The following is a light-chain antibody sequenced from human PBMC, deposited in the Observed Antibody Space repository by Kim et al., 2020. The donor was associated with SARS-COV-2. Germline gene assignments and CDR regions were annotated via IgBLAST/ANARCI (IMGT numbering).Light chain of an antibody. CDR2: GAS. V-gene: IGKV3-15*01. CDR3: QQYSDWPR. CDR1: QSVSTN. Sequence: LSVSPGEEATLSCRASQSVSTNLAWYQHRPGQAPKLLIYGASTRATGIPARFSGSGSGTEFTLSISSLQSEDFAVYYCQQYSDWPRFGQGTKLEI. J-gene: IGKJ2*01.